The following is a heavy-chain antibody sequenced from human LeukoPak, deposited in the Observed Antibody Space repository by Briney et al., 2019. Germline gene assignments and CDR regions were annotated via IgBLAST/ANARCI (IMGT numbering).Heavy chain of an antibody. CDR1: GGSISSYY. Sequence: PSETLSLTCTVSGGSISSYYWSWIRQPAGKGLEWIGRIYTSGSTNYNPSLKSRVTMSVDTSKNQFSLKLSSVTAADTAVYYCASTHYDFWGGYPVSFDYWGQGTLVTVSS. D-gene: IGHD3-3*01. J-gene: IGHJ4*02. V-gene: IGHV4-4*07. CDR2: IYTSGST. CDR3: ASTHYDFWGGYPVSFDY.